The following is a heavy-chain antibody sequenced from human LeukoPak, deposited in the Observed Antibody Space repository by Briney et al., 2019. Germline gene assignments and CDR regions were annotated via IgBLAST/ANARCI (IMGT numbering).Heavy chain of an antibody. D-gene: IGHD6-25*01. V-gene: IGHV1-18*01. J-gene: IGHJ4*02. CDR3: AREPSGLLFDY. Sequence: GASVKVSCKASGYTFTSSGISWVRQVPGQGFEWMGWISPYNDNTNYAQKFQGRVTMTTDTSTSTVFMELRGLRSDDTAVYYCAREPSGLLFDYWGQGTLVTVSS. CDR2: ISPYNDNT. CDR1: GYTFTSSG.